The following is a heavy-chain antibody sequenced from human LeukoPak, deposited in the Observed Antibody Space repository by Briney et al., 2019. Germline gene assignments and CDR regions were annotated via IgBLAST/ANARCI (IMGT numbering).Heavy chain of an antibody. J-gene: IGHJ4*02. CDR1: GFTFSSYA. D-gene: IGHD3-22*01. V-gene: IGHV3-23*01. CDR2: ISGSGGST. Sequence: LPGGSLRLSCAASGFTFSSYAMSWVRQAPGKGLEWVSAISGSGGSTYYADSVKGRFTISRDNSKNTLYLQMNSLRAEDTAVYYCAKDQPVNYDSSGYFGYWGQGTLVTVSS. CDR3: AKDQPVNYDSSGYFGY.